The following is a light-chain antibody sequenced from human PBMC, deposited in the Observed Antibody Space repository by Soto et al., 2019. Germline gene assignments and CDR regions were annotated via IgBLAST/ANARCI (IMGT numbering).Light chain of an antibody. CDR3: QQYNNWPYT. J-gene: IGKJ2*01. CDR1: QSVNSN. CDR2: GAS. V-gene: IGKV3-15*01. Sequence: EIVMTQSPATLSVSPGERAALSCRASQSVNSNFAWYQQKPSQAPRLLIYGASTRATDIPARFSGSGSGTEFTLTISSLQSEDFAVYYCQQYNNWPYTFGQGTKLEIK.